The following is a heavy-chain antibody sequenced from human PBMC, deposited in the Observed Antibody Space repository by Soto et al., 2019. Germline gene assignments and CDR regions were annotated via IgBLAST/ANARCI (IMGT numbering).Heavy chain of an antibody. CDR2: IIAYNGNT. Sequence: ASVKVSCKASGYTFTSYGISWVRQAPGQGLEWMGWIIAYNGNTNYAQKFQGRVTITADESTSTAYMELSSLRSEDTAGYYCARVITRITRIVVDPGAFDIWGQGTMVTVSS. D-gene: IGHD3-22*01. J-gene: IGHJ3*02. CDR1: GYTFTSYG. CDR3: ARVITRITRIVVDPGAFDI. V-gene: IGHV1-18*04.